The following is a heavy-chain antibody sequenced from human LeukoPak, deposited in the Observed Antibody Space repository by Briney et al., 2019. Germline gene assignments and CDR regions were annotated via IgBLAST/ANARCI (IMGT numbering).Heavy chain of an antibody. D-gene: IGHD2-8*01. V-gene: IGHV4-59*01. J-gene: IGHJ3*02. Sequence: SETLSLTCTVSGGSISSYYWSWIRQPPGKGLEWIGYIYYSGSTNYNPSLKSRVTISVDTSKNQFSLKLSSVTAADTALYYCASLLNGAFDIWGQRDNGHRLF. CDR2: IYYSGST. CDR1: GGSISSYY. CDR3: ASLLNGAFDI.